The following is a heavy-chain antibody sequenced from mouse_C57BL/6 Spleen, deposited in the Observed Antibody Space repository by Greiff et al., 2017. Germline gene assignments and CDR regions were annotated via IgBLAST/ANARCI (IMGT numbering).Heavy chain of an antibody. J-gene: IGHJ2*01. CDR3: ARDEDDYDVGY. D-gene: IGHD2-4*01. CDR2: INPNNGGT. V-gene: IGHV1-26*01. Sequence: EVQLQQSGPELVKPGASVKISCKASGYTFTDYYMNWVKQSHGKSLEWIGDINPNNGGTSYNQKFKGKATLTVDKSSSTAYMKLRSLTSEDSAVYYCARDEDDYDVGYWGQGTTLTVSS. CDR1: GYTFTDYY.